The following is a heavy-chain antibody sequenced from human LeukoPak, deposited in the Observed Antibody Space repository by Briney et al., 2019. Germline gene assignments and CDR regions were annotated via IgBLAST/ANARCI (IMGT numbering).Heavy chain of an antibody. J-gene: IGHJ6*03. V-gene: IGHV3-74*01. CDR3: ARDKSRRNYYYYMDV. CDR2: INSDGSST. Sequence: GGSLRLSRAASGFTFSSYWMHWVRQAPGKGLVWVSRINSDGSSTSYADSVKGRFTISRDNAKNTLYLQMNSLRAEDTAVYYCARDKSRRNYYYYMDVWGKGTTVTVSS. CDR1: GFTFSSYW.